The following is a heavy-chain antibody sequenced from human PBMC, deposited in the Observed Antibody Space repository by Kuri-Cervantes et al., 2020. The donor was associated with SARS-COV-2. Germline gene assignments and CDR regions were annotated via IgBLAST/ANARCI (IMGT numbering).Heavy chain of an antibody. CDR2: IKQDGSEK. D-gene: IGHD4-17*01. CDR1: GFTFSSYW. J-gene: IGHJ6*03. CDR3: AKETTGYYYYMDV. Sequence: GESLKISCAAPGFTFSSYWMSWVRQAPGKGLEWVANIKQDGSEKYYVDSVKGRFTISRDNDKNSLYLQMNSLRAEDTAVYYCAKETTGYYYYMDVWGKGTTVTVSS. V-gene: IGHV3-7*03.